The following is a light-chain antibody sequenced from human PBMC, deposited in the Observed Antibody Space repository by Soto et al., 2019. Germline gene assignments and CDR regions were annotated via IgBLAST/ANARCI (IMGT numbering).Light chain of an antibody. CDR2: EGS. CDR3: SSYAGSRTYV. CDR1: SSDVGSYNL. V-gene: IGLV2-23*01. Sequence: QSALTQPASVSGSPGQSITISCTGTSSDVGSYNLVSWHQQHPGKAPKLMIYEGSKRPSGVSNRFSGSRSGNTASLTISGLLAEDEADYYCSSYAGSRTYVFGTGTKLTVL. J-gene: IGLJ1*01.